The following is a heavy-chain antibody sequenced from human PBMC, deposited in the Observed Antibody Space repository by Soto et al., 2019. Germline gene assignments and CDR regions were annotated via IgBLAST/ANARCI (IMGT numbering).Heavy chain of an antibody. D-gene: IGHD5-18*01. CDR3: ARHTAMVTGYYYYGMDV. J-gene: IGHJ6*02. V-gene: IGHV1-69*13. Sequence: ALLKVSCMTSGDTFSSYAISGVRQALRQVLEWMGGIIPIFGTANYAQKFQGRVTITADESTSTAYMELSSLRSEDTAVYYCARHTAMVTGYYYYGMDVWGQGTTVTVSS. CDR2: IIPIFGTA. CDR1: GDTFSSYA.